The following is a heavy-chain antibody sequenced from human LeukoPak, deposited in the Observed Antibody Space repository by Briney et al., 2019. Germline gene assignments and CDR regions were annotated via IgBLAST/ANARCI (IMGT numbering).Heavy chain of an antibody. Sequence: GASVKVSCKASGGTFSSYAISWVRQAPGQGLEWMGRIIPILGIANYAQKFQGRVTITADKSTSTAYKELSSLRSEDTAVYYCARDVTTTAQFDPWGQGTLVTVSS. CDR2: IIPILGIA. V-gene: IGHV1-69*04. D-gene: IGHD4-11*01. CDR3: ARDVTTTAQFDP. J-gene: IGHJ5*02. CDR1: GGTFSSYA.